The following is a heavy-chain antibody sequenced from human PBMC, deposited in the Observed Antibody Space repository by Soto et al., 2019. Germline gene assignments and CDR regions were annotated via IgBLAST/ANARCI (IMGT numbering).Heavy chain of an antibody. CDR3: ASERLRGNWFDP. V-gene: IGHV1-8*01. CDR1: GYTFTSYD. Sequence: QVQLVQSGAEVKKPGASVKVSCKGSGYTFTSYDINWVRQATGQGLEWMGWMNPNSGNTGYAQKFQGRVTMTRNTSISTAYMELSSLRSEDMAVYYCASERLRGNWFDPWGQGTLVTVSS. CDR2: MNPNSGNT. J-gene: IGHJ5*02. D-gene: IGHD5-12*01.